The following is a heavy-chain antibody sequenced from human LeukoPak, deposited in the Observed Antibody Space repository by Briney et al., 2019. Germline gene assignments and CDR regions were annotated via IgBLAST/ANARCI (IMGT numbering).Heavy chain of an antibody. CDR2: IYYSGTT. J-gene: IGHJ4*02. CDR1: GGSISSSSYY. CDR3: ASSDFWSGYHDY. Sequence: PSETLSLTCTVSGGSISSSSYYWGWIRQPPGKGLEWIGSIYYSGTTYYNPSLKSRVTISVDTSKNQFSLKLSSVTAADTAVYYCASSDFWSGYHDYWGQGTLVTVSS. D-gene: IGHD3-3*01. V-gene: IGHV4-39*01.